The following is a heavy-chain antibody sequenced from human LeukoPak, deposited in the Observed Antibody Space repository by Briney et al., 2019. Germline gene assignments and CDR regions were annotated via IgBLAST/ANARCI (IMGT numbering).Heavy chain of an antibody. V-gene: IGHV3-23*01. CDR3: ANDFDN. CDR1: GFTVSSNY. CDR2: TSGSDGGT. J-gene: IGHJ4*02. Sequence: GGSLRLSCAASGFTVSSNYMSWVRQAPGKGLEWVSVTSGSDGGTYYADSVKGRFTISRDNSKSTVYLQMNSLRAEDTAVYYCANDFDNWGQGTLVTVSS.